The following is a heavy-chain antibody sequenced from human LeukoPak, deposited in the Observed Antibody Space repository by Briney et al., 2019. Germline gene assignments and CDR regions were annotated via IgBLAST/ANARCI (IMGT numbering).Heavy chain of an antibody. J-gene: IGHJ4*02. V-gene: IGHV3-30*04. CDR1: GFTFSSYA. CDR3: ARGWSSGYSGGHGDDY. CDR2: ISYDGSNK. D-gene: IGHD3-22*01. Sequence: PGGSLRLSCAASGFTFSSYAMHWVRQAPGKGLEWVAVISYDGSNKYYADSVKGRFTISRDNSKNTLYLQMNSLRAEDTAVYYCARGWSSGYSGGHGDDYWGQGTLVTVSS.